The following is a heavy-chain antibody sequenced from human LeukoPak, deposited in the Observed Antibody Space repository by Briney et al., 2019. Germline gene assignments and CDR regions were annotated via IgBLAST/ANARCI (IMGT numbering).Heavy chain of an antibody. D-gene: IGHD3-10*01. CDR2: IKQDGSEK. CDR1: GFTFSDYY. Sequence: GGSLRLSCAASGFTFSDYYMSWVRQAPGKGLEWVANIKQDGSEKYYVDSVKGRFTISRDNAKNSLYLQMNSLRAEDTAVYYCARETYYYGSGSYPDYWGQGTLVTVSS. V-gene: IGHV3-7*01. CDR3: ARETYYYGSGSYPDY. J-gene: IGHJ4*02.